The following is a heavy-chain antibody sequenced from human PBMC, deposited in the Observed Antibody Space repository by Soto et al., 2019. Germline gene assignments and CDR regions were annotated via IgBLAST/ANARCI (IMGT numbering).Heavy chain of an antibody. J-gene: IGHJ6*02. V-gene: IGHV3-30*04. CDR3: ARDRSSVVVPAAPAGGMDV. Sequence: QVQLVESGGGVVQPGRSLRLSCAASGFTFSSYAMHWVRQAPGKGLEWVEVISYDGRNKYYSDSVKGRFTISRDNSKNTLYLQMNSLIAEDTAVYYCARDRSSVVVPAAPAGGMDVWGQGTTVTVSS. D-gene: IGHD2-2*01. CDR2: ISYDGRNK. CDR1: GFTFSSYA.